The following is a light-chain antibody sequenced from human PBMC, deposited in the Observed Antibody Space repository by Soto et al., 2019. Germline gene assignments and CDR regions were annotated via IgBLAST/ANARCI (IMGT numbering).Light chain of an antibody. CDR1: RNINRK. CDR3: QHYYDYPPLS. J-gene: IGKJ4*01. V-gene: IGKV3-15*01. Sequence: EIVMTQSPATLSVSPGERATISCRASRNINRKLAWYQQKPGQAPRLLISGASTRATGIPARFSGSGSGTEVTLTISSLQSEDFAVYYCQHYYDYPPLSFGGGTKVEIK. CDR2: GAS.